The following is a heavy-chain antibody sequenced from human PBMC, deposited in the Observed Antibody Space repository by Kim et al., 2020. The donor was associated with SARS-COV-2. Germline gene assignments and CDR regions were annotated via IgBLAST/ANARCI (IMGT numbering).Heavy chain of an antibody. V-gene: IGHV1-8*01. CDR2: MNPNSGNT. Sequence: ASVKVSCKASGYTFTSYDINWVRQATGQGLEWMGWMNPNSGNTGYAQKFQGRVTMTRNTSISTAYMELSSLRSEDTAVYYCARAYWAGRVDTASFWNWGQGTLVTVSS. J-gene: IGHJ4*02. D-gene: IGHD5-18*01. CDR3: ARAYWAGRVDTASFWN. CDR1: GYTFTSYD.